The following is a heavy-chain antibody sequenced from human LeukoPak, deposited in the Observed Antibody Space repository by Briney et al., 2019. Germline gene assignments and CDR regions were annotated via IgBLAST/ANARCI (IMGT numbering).Heavy chain of an antibody. CDR1: GFTFSSYE. Sequence: GGSLRLSCAASGFTFSSYEMNWVRQAPGKGLEWVSSISSSSYYIYYADSVRGRFTISRDNARTSLYLQMNSLRAEDTAVYYCAKDIFGGNWPNDYWGQGTLVTVSS. CDR2: ISSSSYYI. J-gene: IGHJ4*02. CDR3: AKDIFGGNWPNDY. D-gene: IGHD4-23*01. V-gene: IGHV3-21*01.